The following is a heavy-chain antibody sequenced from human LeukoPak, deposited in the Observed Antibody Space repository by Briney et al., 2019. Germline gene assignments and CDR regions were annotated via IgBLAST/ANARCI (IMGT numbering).Heavy chain of an antibody. J-gene: IGHJ4*02. CDR3: ARRFDY. CDR1: GGSISSHY. V-gene: IGHV4-59*11. CDR2: IYYSGST. Sequence: SETLSLTCTVSGGSISSHYWSWTRQPPGKGLEWIGYIYYSGSTNYNPSLKSRVTISVDTSKNQFSLKLSSVTAADTAVYYCARRFDYWGQGTLVTVSS.